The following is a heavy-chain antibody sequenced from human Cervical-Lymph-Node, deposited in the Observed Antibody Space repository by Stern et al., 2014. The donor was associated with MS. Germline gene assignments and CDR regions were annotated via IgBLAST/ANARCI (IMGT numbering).Heavy chain of an antibody. J-gene: IGHJ6*02. CDR2: NNPRGGRT. CDR1: GYTLTIYY. Sequence: QVQLVQSGTEVKKPGASVKVSCKASGYTLTIYYIHWVRQAPGQGLEWMGVNNPRGGRTTYAQKFQGRVTMARDTSTSTAYMELSSVRSDDTAVYYCASGGEVDGGDVWGQGTTVTVFS. D-gene: IGHD2-15*01. V-gene: IGHV1-46*01. CDR3: ASGGEVDGGDV.